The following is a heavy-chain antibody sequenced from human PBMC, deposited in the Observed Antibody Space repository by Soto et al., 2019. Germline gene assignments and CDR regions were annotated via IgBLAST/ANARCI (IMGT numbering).Heavy chain of an antibody. CDR1: GYSFTGNS. CDR3: ATESNWYFDL. V-gene: IGHV1-24*01. Sequence: GASVKVSCKASGYSFTGNSMHWVRQAPGKGLEWMGGFDPEDGETIYAQKFQGRVTMTEDTSTDTAYMELSSLRSEDTAVYYCATESNWYFDLWGRGTLVTVSS. CDR2: FDPEDGET. J-gene: IGHJ2*01.